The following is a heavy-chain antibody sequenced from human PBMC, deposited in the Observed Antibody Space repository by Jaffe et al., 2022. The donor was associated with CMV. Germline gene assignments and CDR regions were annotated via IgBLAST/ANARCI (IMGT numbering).Heavy chain of an antibody. CDR1: GGSFSGYY. J-gene: IGHJ6*03. V-gene: IGHV4-34*01. CDR2: INHSGST. D-gene: IGHD2-15*01. CDR3: ARGPPYRRYYYYYMDV. Sequence: QVQLQQWGAGLLKPSETLSLTCAVYGGSFSGYYWSWIRQPPGKGLEWIGEINHSGSTNYNPSLKSRVTISVDTSKNQFSLKLSSVTAADTAVYYCARGPPYRRYYYYYMDVWGKGTTVTVSS.